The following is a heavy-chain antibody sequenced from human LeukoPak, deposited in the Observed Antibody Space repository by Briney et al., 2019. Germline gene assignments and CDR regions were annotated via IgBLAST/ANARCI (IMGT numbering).Heavy chain of an antibody. CDR3: ARAFSDVDTAIIDY. J-gene: IGHJ4*02. CDR2: IYFSGST. CDR1: GGSLSSIYYY. V-gene: IGHV4-39*07. Sequence: SETLSLTCTVSGGSLSSIYYYLGWIRQPPGNGLEWIGSIYFSGSTNYNPSLKSRVTISLDKSKNQFSLKLSSVTAADTAVYYCARAFSDVDTAIIDYWGQGTLVTVSS. D-gene: IGHD5-18*01.